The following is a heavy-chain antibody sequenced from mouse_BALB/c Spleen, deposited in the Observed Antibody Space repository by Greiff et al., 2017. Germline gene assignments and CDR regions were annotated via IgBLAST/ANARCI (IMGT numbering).Heavy chain of an antibody. Sequence: QVQLKESGPQLVRPGASVKISCKASGYSFTSYWMHWVQQSPGQGLEWIGMIDPSDSETRLNQKFKDKATLTVDKSSSTAYMQLSSPTSEDSAVYYSARGYYYGSGYHYAMDYWGQGTSVTVSS. CDR2: IDPSDSET. V-gene: IGHV1S126*01. CDR3: ARGYYYGSGYHYAMDY. J-gene: IGHJ4*01. D-gene: IGHD1-1*01. CDR1: GYSFTSYW.